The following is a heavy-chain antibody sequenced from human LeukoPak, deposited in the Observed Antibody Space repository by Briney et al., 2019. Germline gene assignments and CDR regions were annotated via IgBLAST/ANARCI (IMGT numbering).Heavy chain of an antibody. CDR1: GFSFSSYS. CDR2: ISSSGSTK. V-gene: IGHV3-48*02. CDR3: ARSVYYADY. J-gene: IGHJ4*02. Sequence: RGSLRLSCAASGFSFSSYSMNWVRQAPGKGLEWVSFISSSGSTKSYADSVKGRFTISRDNAKNSLYLQMNSLRDEDTAVYYCARSVYYADYWGQGTLVTVSS. D-gene: IGHD3-22*01.